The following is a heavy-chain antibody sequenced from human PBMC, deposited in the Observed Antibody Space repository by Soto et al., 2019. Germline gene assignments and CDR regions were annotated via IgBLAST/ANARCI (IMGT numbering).Heavy chain of an antibody. J-gene: IGHJ6*02. V-gene: IGHV1-18*01. CDR3: ARDKAGDYDYYYYGMDV. CDR1: GYTFTSYG. Sequence: ASVKVSCKASGYTFTSYGISWMRQAPGQGLEWMGWISAYNGNTNYAQKLQGRVTMTTDTSTSTAYMELRSLRSDDTAVYYCARDKAGDYDYYYYGMDVWGQGTTVTVSS. D-gene: IGHD4-17*01. CDR2: ISAYNGNT.